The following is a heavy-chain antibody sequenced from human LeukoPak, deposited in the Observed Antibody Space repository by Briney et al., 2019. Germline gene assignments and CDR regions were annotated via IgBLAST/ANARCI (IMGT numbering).Heavy chain of an antibody. D-gene: IGHD4-17*01. CDR2: INPNSGGT. Sequence: GASVKVSCKASGYTFTGYYMHWVRQAPGQGLEWMGWINPNSGGTNYAQKFQGWVTMTRDTSISTAYMELSRLRSDDTAVYYCARGGTVTTSAYYYGMDVWGQGTTVTVSS. CDR1: GYTFTGYY. CDR3: ARGGTVTTSAYYYGMDV. J-gene: IGHJ6*02. V-gene: IGHV1-2*04.